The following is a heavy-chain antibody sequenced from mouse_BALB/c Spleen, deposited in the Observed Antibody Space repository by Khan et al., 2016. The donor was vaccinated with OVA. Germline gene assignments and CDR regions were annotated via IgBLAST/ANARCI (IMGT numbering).Heavy chain of an antibody. CDR1: GYSITSGYG. J-gene: IGHJ2*01. V-gene: IGHV3-2*02. D-gene: IGHD1-2*01. CDR2: ISYSGST. CDR3: ARTARIKY. Sequence: EVQLQESGPGLVKPSQSLSLTCTVTGYSITSGYGWNWIRQFPGNKLEWMGYISYSGSTNYNPSLKCRISITRYTSKNQYILQLNSVTTEDTATYYCARTARIKYWGQGTTLTVSS.